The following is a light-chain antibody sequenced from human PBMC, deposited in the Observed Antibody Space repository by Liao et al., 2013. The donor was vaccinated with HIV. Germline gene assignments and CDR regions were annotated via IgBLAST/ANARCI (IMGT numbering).Light chain of an antibody. CDR2: QDT. V-gene: IGLV3-9*01. CDR1: NIGSKA. CDR3: QAWDSSTAVV. Sequence: SYELTQPPSVSVAPGTTATITCEGINIGSKAVHWYQQKAGQAPVLVIYQDTRRPSGIPERFSGSNSGNTATLTISGTQAMDEADYYCQAWDSSTAVVFGGGTKLTVL. J-gene: IGLJ2*01.